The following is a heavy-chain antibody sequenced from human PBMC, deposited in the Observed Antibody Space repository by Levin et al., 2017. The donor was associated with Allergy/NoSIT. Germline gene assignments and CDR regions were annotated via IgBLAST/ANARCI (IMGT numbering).Heavy chain of an antibody. CDR3: ARRDDGQGDYTYYFYYYGMDV. Sequence: PGGSLRLSCEASGFTFSRHWMSWVRQAPGKGLEWVANIKQDGSEKYYVESVKGRFTISRDNAKNSLYLEMNSLRAEDTAVYYCARRDDGQGDYTYYFYYYGMDVWGQGTAVTVSS. V-gene: IGHV3-7*01. J-gene: IGHJ6*02. D-gene: IGHD4-17*01. CDR1: GFTFSRHW. CDR2: IKQDGSEK.